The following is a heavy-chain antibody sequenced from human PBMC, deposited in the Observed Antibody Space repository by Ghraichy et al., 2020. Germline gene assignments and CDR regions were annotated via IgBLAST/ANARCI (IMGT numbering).Heavy chain of an antibody. J-gene: IGHJ4*02. V-gene: IGHV3-48*03. CDR3: ARRGASSSYYFDY. CDR1: GFTFTNYE. CDR2: ISSTGNTI. D-gene: IGHD1-26*01. Sequence: GGSLRLSCATSGFTFTNYEMNWVRQAPGKGLEWISYISSTGNTIYYADSVKGRFSISRDIAKNSLYLQMNSLRAEDTAVYYCARRGASSSYYFDYWGQGTLVIVSS.